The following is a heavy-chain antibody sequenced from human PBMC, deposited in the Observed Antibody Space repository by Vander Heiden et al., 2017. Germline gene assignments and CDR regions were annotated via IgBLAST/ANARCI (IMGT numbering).Heavy chain of an antibody. J-gene: IGHJ6*02. V-gene: IGHV3-23*01. D-gene: IGHD3-16*01. CDR2: ISGSGGST. CDR1: GFTFSSYA. Sequence: EVQLLESGGGLVQPGGSLRLSCAASGFTFSSYAMGGVRQAPGKGLEWVSAISGSGGSTYYADSVKGRFTISRDNSKNTLYLQMNSLRAEDTAVYYCARAYDYVWGSSQGGMDVWGQGTTVTVSS. CDR3: ARAYDYVWGSSQGGMDV.